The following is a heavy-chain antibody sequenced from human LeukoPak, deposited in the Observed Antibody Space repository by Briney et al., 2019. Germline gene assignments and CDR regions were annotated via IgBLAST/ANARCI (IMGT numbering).Heavy chain of an antibody. V-gene: IGHV4-59*08. CDR3: ARRQYYYHSSGYYEYYFDY. J-gene: IGHJ4*02. Sequence: SETLSLTCTVSGGSISSYHWSWIRQPPGKGLEWIGYIYYSGSTNYNPSLQSRVTISVDTSKNQFSLKLSSVTAADTAVYYCARRQYYYHSSGYYEYYFDYWGQGTLVTVSS. D-gene: IGHD3-22*01. CDR2: IYYSGST. CDR1: GGSISSYH.